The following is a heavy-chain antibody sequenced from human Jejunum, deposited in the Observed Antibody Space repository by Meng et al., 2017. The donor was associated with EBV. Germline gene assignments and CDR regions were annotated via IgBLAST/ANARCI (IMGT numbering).Heavy chain of an antibody. Sequence: QITVQETRTHLVNPPQTLTLTFTFYGFSPATLGVGVGWIRQSPGKDPEWLALIYWDDDTRYSPSLKSRLTITKDTSKNQLVLTMTNMDPVDTGTYFCAHSPMRTSSSGYPRGFDYWGQGTLVTVSS. CDR3: AHSPMRTSSSGYPRGFDY. V-gene: IGHV2-5*02. CDR1: GFSPATLGVG. CDR2: IYWDDDT. J-gene: IGHJ4*02. D-gene: IGHD5-12*01.